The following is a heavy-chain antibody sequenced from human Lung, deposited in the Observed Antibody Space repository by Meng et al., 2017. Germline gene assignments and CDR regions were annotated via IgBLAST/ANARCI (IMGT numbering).Heavy chain of an antibody. V-gene: IGHV1-8*01. CDR3: ARAIFALANSDY. Sequence: QVQRVQAGAEVKKPGAAGKGSCKASGYTFTSYDINWVRQATGQGLEWMGWMNPNRGNTGYAQKFQGRVTMTMNTSISTAYMELSSLRSEDTAVYYCARAIFALANSDYWGQGTLVTVSS. D-gene: IGHD3-3*01. J-gene: IGHJ4*02. CDR1: GYTFTSYD. CDR2: MNPNRGNT.